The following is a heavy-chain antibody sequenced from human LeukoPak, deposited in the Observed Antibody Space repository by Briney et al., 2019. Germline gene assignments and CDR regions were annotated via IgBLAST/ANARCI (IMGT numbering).Heavy chain of an antibody. Sequence: GGSLRLSCAASGFTFSSYALSWVRQAPGKGLDWVSAISGNGDRTYYADPVKGRFTISRDNSKNTLYLQMNSLRAEDTAIYYCAKGDYGDYGIFASWGQGTLVTVSS. CDR1: GFTFSSYA. CDR2: ISGNGDRT. J-gene: IGHJ4*02. V-gene: IGHV3-23*01. CDR3: AKGDYGDYGIFAS. D-gene: IGHD4-17*01.